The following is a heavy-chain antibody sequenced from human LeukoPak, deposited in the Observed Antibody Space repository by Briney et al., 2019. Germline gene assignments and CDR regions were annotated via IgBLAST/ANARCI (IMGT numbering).Heavy chain of an antibody. Sequence: GGSLRLSCAASGFTFSSYSMNWVRQAPGKGLEWVSSISSSSSYIYYADSVKGRFTISRDNAKNSLYLQMNSLRAGDTAVYYCARVRRSPPDFDIWGQGTMVTVSS. CDR3: ARVRRSPPDFDI. V-gene: IGHV3-21*01. CDR1: GFTFSSYS. J-gene: IGHJ3*02. CDR2: ISSSSSYI. D-gene: IGHD1-1*01.